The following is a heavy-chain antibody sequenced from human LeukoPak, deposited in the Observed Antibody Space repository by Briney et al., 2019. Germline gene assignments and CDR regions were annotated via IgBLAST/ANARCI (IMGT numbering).Heavy chain of an antibody. V-gene: IGHV3-7*03. CDR1: GFTFSSYW. J-gene: IGHJ4*02. Sequence: GGSLRLSCAASGFTFSSYWMSWVRQAPGKGLEWVASIKQDGTEKHYVDSVKGRFTISKDNAKNSLYLQMNSLRTEDTAVYYCAREDHSNYEFWGQGTLVTVSS. CDR3: AREDHSNYEF. D-gene: IGHD4-11*01. CDR2: IKQDGTEK.